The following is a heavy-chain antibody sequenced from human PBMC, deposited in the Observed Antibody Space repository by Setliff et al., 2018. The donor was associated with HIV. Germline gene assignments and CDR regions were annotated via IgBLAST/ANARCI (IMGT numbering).Heavy chain of an antibody. J-gene: IGHJ4*02. CDR2: ISGYSGHT. CDR3: AREHSTTWPYFDF. V-gene: IGHV1-18*01. D-gene: IGHD6-13*01. Sequence: ASVKVSCKASGYTFGDYDVAWVRQAPGQGLEWMGWISGYSGHTSYAQKIQGRVTMTTDTSTSTAYMELRSLRSDDTAVYFCAREHSTTWPYFDFWGQGTLVTVSS. CDR1: GYTFGDYD.